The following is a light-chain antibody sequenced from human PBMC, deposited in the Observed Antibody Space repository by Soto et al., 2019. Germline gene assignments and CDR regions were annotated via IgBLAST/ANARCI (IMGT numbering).Light chain of an antibody. CDR1: QSVSSSY. J-gene: IGKJ1*01. V-gene: IGKV3-20*01. Sequence: VLTQAAGALSLSPGERATLSCRASQSVSSSYLAWYQQKPGQAPRLLIYVASSRATGIPDRFSGSGSGTDFTLTISRLEPEDFAVYYCQQYGSSPRTFGQGTKVDIK. CDR3: QQYGSSPRT. CDR2: VAS.